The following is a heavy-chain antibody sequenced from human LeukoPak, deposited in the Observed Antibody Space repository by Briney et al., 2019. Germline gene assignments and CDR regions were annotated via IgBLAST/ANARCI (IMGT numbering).Heavy chain of an antibody. D-gene: IGHD3-22*01. J-gene: IGHJ5*02. CDR3: ARARTHYSDSSGLSWFDP. V-gene: IGHV4-59*12. CDR1: GGSISSYY. Sequence: PSETLSLTCTVSGGSISSYYWSWIRQPPGKGLEWIGFIFSSGSTYYNPSLKSRVTMSVDTSKNQFSLRLSSVTAADTAVYYCARARTHYSDSSGLSWFDPWGQGTQVTVSS. CDR2: IFSSGST.